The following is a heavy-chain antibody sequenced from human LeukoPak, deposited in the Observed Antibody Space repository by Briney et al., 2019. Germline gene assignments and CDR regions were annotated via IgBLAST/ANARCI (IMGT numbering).Heavy chain of an antibody. CDR3: ARAPYSGSCSRYYYYGMDV. Sequence: SETLSLTCTVSGRSISSYYWSWIRQPPEKGLEWIGYIYYCGSTTYNPSLKSRVPLSQNTSQNQFSLKLSSVSAADTDVYYCARAPYSGSCSRYYYYGMDVWGQGTTVTVSS. J-gene: IGHJ6*02. CDR2: IYYCGST. D-gene: IGHD1-26*01. CDR1: GRSISSYY. V-gene: IGHV4-59*01.